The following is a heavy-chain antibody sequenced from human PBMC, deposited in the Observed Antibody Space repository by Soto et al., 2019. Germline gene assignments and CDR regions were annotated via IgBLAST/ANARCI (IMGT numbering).Heavy chain of an antibody. V-gene: IGHV1-24*01. Sequence: ASVKVSCKVSGYTLTELSMHWVRQAPGKGLEWMGGFDPEDGETIYAQKFQGSVTMTEDTSTDTAYMELSSLRSEDTAVYYCATTIKGPPLTPFDYWGQGTLVTVSS. CDR1: GYTLTELS. J-gene: IGHJ4*02. D-gene: IGHD3-10*01. CDR3: ATTIKGPPLTPFDY. CDR2: FDPEDGET.